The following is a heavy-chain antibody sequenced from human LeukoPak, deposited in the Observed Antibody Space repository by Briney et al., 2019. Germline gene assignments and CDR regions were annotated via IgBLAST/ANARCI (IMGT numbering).Heavy chain of an antibody. J-gene: IGHJ4*02. V-gene: IGHV3-30-3*01. CDR3: AREMDTAMVFDY. Sequence: GGSLRLSCAASGFTFSSYAMHWVRQAPGKGLEWVAVISYDGSNKYYADSVKGRFTISRDNSKNTLYVQMNSLRAEDTAVYYCAREMDTAMVFDYWGQGTLVTVSS. CDR2: ISYDGSNK. D-gene: IGHD5-18*01. CDR1: GFTFSSYA.